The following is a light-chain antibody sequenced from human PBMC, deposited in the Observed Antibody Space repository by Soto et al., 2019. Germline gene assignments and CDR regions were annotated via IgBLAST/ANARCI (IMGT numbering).Light chain of an antibody. Sequence: AIQMTQSPSSLSASVGDRVNITCRASQVIKDDLVWYQQRPGKAPKLLIYRSSSLQTGVPSRFSGSGSGTDFTVTISSLQTEDFATYYCLQDYNYPYTFGQETKLEIK. CDR1: QVIKDD. CDR2: RSS. J-gene: IGKJ2*01. CDR3: LQDYNYPYT. V-gene: IGKV1-6*01.